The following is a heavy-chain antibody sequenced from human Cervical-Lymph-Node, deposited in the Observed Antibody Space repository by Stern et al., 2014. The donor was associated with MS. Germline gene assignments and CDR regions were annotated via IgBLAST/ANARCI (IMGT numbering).Heavy chain of an antibody. CDR2: IWYEGSNK. D-gene: IGHD3-10*01. J-gene: IGHJ4*02. CDR3: VRVVTMVRGVMDYFDF. CDR1: GFTFSSYG. V-gene: IGHV3-33*01. Sequence: VQLVQSGGGVVQPGRSLRLSCEASGFTFSSYGMNWVRQAPGKGLEWGAVIWYEGSNKDYADSVKGRFTISRDNSKNTVYLQMNSLRVEDTAVYFCVRVVTMVRGVMDYFDFWGQGALVTVSS.